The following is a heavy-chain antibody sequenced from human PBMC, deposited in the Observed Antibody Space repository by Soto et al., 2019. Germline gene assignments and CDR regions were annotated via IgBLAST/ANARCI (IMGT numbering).Heavy chain of an antibody. CDR3: VKGHSHSYYYFDY. CDR2: TRGSGGDT. D-gene: IGHD1-26*01. J-gene: IGHJ4*02. V-gene: IGHV3-23*01. Sequence: EVQLLESGGGLVQPGGSLRLSCAASGFTFSFCAMNWVRQAPGKGLEWGSSTRGSGGDTYYADSVRGRFTISRDNSKNTLYLQMNSLRVEDTAVYYCVKGHSHSYYYFDYWGQGTLVTVSS. CDR1: GFTFSFCA.